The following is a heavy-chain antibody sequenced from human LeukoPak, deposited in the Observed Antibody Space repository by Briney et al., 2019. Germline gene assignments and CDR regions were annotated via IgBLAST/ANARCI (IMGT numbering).Heavy chain of an antibody. CDR3: AKDVYYYDSSGSIFDY. Sequence: XRSLRLSCAASGFTFDDYAMHWVRQAPGKGLEWVSGISWNSGSIGYADSVKGRFTISRDNAKNSLYLQMNSLRAEDTALYYCAKDVYYYDSSGSIFDYWGQGTLVTVSS. V-gene: IGHV3-9*01. J-gene: IGHJ4*02. D-gene: IGHD3-22*01. CDR2: ISWNSGSI. CDR1: GFTFDDYA.